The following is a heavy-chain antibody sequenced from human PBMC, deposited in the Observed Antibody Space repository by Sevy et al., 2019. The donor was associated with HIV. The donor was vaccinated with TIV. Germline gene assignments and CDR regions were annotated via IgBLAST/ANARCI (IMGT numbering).Heavy chain of an antibody. CDR1: GDSVSSNSVA. V-gene: IGHV6-1*01. J-gene: IGHJ4*02. D-gene: IGHD6-19*01. CDR3: ARTTSGWFDY. CDR2: TYYRSTWHN. Sequence: SQTLSLTCAISGDSVSSNSVAWNWIRQSPSRGLEWLGRTYYRSTWHNDYSVSVKSRITINPDTSKNQLSLQLNSVTPEDTAVYYCARTTSGWFDYWGQGTPVTASS.